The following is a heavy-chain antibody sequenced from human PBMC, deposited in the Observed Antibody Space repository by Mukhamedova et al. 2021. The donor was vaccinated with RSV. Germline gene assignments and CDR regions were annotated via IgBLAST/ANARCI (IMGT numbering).Heavy chain of an antibody. D-gene: IGHD3-22*01. CDR3: AGERTYYYDSSGYYLDY. CDR2: ISYDGSNK. Sequence: SSYAMHWVRQAPGKGLEWVAVISYDGSNKYYADSVKGRFTISRDNSKNTLYLQMNSLRAEDTAVYYCAGERTYYYDSSGYYLDYW. J-gene: IGHJ4*01. CDR1: SSYA. V-gene: IGHV3-30*04.